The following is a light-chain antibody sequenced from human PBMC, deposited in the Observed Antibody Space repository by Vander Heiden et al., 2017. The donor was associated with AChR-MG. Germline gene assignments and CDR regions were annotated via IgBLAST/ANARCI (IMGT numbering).Light chain of an antibody. CDR3: STYTSSSTLVV. Sequence: SALPQPAPVSGSPGQSSTISCTRTSSDVGGDNYVSWYQQQPGKAPKLMIYEVSNRPSGVSNRFSGSKSGNTASLTISALQAEDEADYYCSTYTSSSTLVVFGGGTKLTVL. J-gene: IGLJ2*01. V-gene: IGLV2-14*01. CDR1: SSDVGGDNY. CDR2: EVS.